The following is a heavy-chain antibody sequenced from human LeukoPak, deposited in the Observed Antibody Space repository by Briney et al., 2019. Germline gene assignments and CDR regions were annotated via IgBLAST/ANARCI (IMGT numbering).Heavy chain of an antibody. V-gene: IGHV1-8*01. Sequence: ASVKVSCKASGYTFTSYDINWVRQATGQGLEWMGWMNPNSGNTGYAQKFQGRVTMTEDTSTDTAYMELSSLRSEDTAVYYCATYESGSFFDYWGQGTLVTVSS. CDR3: ATYESGSFFDY. J-gene: IGHJ4*02. CDR2: MNPNSGNT. D-gene: IGHD1-26*01. CDR1: GYTFTSYD.